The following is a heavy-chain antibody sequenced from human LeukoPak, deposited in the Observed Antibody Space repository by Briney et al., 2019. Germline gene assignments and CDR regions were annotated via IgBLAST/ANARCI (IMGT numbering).Heavy chain of an antibody. J-gene: IGHJ4*02. D-gene: IGHD3-10*01. V-gene: IGHV3-21*01. Sequence: GGSLRLSCAASGFTFSSYSMNWVRQAPGKGLEWVSSISSSSSYIYYADSVKGRFTISRDNAKNSLYLQMNSLRAEDTAVYYCARGDYYGSGTWGLDYWGQGTLVTVSS. CDR2: ISSSSSYI. CDR3: ARGDYYGSGTWGLDY. CDR1: GFTFSSYS.